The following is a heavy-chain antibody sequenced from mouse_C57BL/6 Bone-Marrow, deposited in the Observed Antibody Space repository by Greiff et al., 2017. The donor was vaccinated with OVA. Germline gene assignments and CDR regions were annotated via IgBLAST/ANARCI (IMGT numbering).Heavy chain of an antibody. J-gene: IGHJ2*01. CDR3: ARRYLYYFDY. V-gene: IGHV5-17*01. Sequence: DVMLVESGGGLVMPGGSLKLSCAASGFTFSDYGMHWVRQAPEKGLEWVAYISSGNSTIYYADTVKGRFTISRDNAKNTLFLQMTSLRSEDTAMYYCARRYLYYFDYWGQGTTLTVSS. CDR2: ISSGNSTI. CDR1: GFTFSDYG. D-gene: IGHD2-14*01.